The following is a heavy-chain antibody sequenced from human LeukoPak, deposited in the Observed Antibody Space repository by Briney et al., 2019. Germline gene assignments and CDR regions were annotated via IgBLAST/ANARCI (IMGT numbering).Heavy chain of an antibody. D-gene: IGHD3-9*01. J-gene: IGHJ3*02. Sequence: SVKVSCKASGGTFSSYAISWVRQAPGQGLEWMGGIIPIFGTANYAQKSQGRVTITADKSTSTAYMELSSLRSEDTAVYYCARENDILTGYPISYDAFDIWGQGTMVTVSS. CDR3: ARENDILTGYPISYDAFDI. CDR2: IIPIFGTA. V-gene: IGHV1-69*06. CDR1: GGTFSSYA.